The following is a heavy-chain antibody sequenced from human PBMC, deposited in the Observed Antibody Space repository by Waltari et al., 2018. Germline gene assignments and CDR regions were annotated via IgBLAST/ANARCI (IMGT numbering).Heavy chain of an antibody. Sequence: QVQLQESGPGLVKPSQTLSLTCTVSGGSIRNDGYYWSWIRQHPGKGLEWIGSIYYSGRTSYNPSLTSRVSISVDTSKNQFSLKLTSVTAADTAMFYCARCITARTLGYWFDPWGQGTLVTVSS. J-gene: IGHJ5*02. D-gene: IGHD6-6*01. CDR3: ARCITARTLGYWFDP. CDR2: IYYSGRT. V-gene: IGHV4-31*03. CDR1: GGSIRNDGYY.